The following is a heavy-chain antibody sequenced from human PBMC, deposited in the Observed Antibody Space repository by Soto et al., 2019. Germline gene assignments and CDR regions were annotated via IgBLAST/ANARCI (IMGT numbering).Heavy chain of an antibody. Sequence: GGSLRLSCAASGFTFSNAWMSWVRQAPGKGLEWVGRIKSKTDGGTTDYAAPVKGRFTISRDDSKNTLYLQMNSLKTEDTAVYYCTTDPIVVVPAAIGGYYYYYMDVWGKGTTVTVSS. CDR2: IKSKTDGGTT. D-gene: IGHD2-2*02. V-gene: IGHV3-15*01. J-gene: IGHJ6*03. CDR1: GFTFSNAW. CDR3: TTDPIVVVPAAIGGYYYYYMDV.